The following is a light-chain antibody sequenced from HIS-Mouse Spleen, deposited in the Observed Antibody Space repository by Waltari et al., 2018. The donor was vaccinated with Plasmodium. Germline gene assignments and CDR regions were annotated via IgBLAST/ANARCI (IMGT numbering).Light chain of an antibody. CDR3: YSTDSSGNHRV. J-gene: IGLJ3*02. CDR1: AVPKNY. Sequence: SSELIQPPSVSVSPPPPARITCSADAVPKNYAYWYQQKSGQAPLLVIYEDSKRPSGIPERFSGSSSGTMATLTISGAQVEDEADYYCYSTDSSGNHRVFGGGTKLTVL. CDR2: EDS. V-gene: IGLV3-10*01.